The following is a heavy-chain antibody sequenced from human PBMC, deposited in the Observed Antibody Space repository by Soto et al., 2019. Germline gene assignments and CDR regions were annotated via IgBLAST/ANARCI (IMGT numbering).Heavy chain of an antibody. CDR1: GFTFSSYS. CDR3: ASSGGVHFDY. D-gene: IGHD2-8*02. V-gene: IGHV3-48*01. CDR2: ISSSSSTI. J-gene: IGHJ4*02. Sequence: GGSLRLSCAASGFTFSSYSMNWVRQAPGKGLEWVSYISSSSSTIYYADSVKGRFTISRDNAKNSLYLQMNSLRAEDTAVYYCASSGGVHFDYWGQGTLVTVSS.